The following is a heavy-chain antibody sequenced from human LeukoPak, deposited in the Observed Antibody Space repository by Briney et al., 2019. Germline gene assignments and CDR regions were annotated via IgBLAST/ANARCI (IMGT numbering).Heavy chain of an antibody. Sequence: GESLKISCKGSGYSFTSYWIGWVRQMPGKGLEWMGFIYPGDSNTRYSPSFQGQVTISADKSISTAYLQWSSLKASDTAMYYCARLAISSIWSVYFDYWGQGTLVTVSS. CDR1: GYSFTSYW. J-gene: IGHJ4*02. CDR3: ARLAISSIWSVYFDY. CDR2: IYPGDSNT. V-gene: IGHV5-51*01. D-gene: IGHD6-13*01.